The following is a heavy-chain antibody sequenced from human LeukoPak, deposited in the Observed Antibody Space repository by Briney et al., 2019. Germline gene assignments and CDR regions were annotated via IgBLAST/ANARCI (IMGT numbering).Heavy chain of an antibody. V-gene: IGHV5-51*01. CDR2: IYPGDSDT. CDR3: ARGSLTSGTMGDY. Sequence: PGESLKISCEGSGYRFTSYWIGWVRQMPGKGLEWMGIIYPGDSDTRYSPSFQGQVTISADKSITTAYLQWSSLKASDTAMYYCARGSLTSGTMGDYWGQGTLVTVSS. CDR1: GYRFTSYW. D-gene: IGHD3-10*01. J-gene: IGHJ4*02.